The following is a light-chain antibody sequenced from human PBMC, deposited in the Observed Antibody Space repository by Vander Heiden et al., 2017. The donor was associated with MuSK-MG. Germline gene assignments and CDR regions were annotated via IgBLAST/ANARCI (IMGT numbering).Light chain of an antibody. V-gene: IGKV3-15*01. CDR1: QSVSSN. CDR2: GAS. Sequence: EIVMTQSPATLSVSPGERAALSCRASQSVSSNLAWYQQRPAQAPRLLIYGASTRATGIPARFSGSGSGTEFTLTISSLQSEDFAVYYCQQYNNWPPITFGQGTQLEIK. J-gene: IGKJ5*01. CDR3: QQYNNWPPIT.